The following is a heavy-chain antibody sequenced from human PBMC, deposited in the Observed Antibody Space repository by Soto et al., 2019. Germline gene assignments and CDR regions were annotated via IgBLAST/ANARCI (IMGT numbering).Heavy chain of an antibody. CDR3: AKFWSPPVSRGNFDY. D-gene: IGHD2-15*01. V-gene: IGHV3-23*01. J-gene: IGHJ4*02. CDR1: GFAFRSHW. Sequence: PGGSLRLSCGASGFAFRSHWMSWVSQAPGKGLEWVSAISGSGGSTYYADSVKGRFTISRDNSKNTLYLQMNSLRAEDTAVYYCAKFWSPPVSRGNFDYWGQGTLVTVSS. CDR2: ISGSGGST.